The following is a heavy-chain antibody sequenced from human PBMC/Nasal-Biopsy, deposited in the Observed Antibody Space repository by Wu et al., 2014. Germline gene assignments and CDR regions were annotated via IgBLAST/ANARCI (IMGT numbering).Heavy chain of an antibody. Sequence: LRLSCAASGFTFDDYAMHWVRQAPGKGLEWVSFIYTGGSTYYADSVKGRFTISRDNSKNTLYLQMNSLRAEDTAVYYCARESGYADYWGQGTLVTVSS. CDR3: ARESGYADY. V-gene: IGHV3-53*05. J-gene: IGHJ4*02. D-gene: IGHD5-12*01. CDR1: GFTFDDYA. CDR2: IYTGGST.